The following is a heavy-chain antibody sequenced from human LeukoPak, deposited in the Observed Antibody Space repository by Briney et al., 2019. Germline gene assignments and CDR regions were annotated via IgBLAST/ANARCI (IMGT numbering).Heavy chain of an antibody. CDR2: INPNIGGT. V-gene: IGHV1-2*02. J-gene: IGHJ4*02. D-gene: IGHD5-12*01. CDR1: GYMFTGNY. Sequence: ASVKVSCKASGYMFTGNYMHWVRQAPGQGLEWVGWINPNIGGTNYAQKFQGRVTMTRDTSISTAYMELSRLRSDDTAVYYCVRDYFRGDIVATIMDYWGQGTLVTVSS. CDR3: VRDYFRGDIVATIMDY.